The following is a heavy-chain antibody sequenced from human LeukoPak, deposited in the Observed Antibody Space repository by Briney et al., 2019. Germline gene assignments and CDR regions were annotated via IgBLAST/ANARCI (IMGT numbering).Heavy chain of an antibody. J-gene: IGHJ4*02. Sequence: VQPGGSLRLSCAASGFPFSSYWMSWVRQAPGKGLEWVANIKQDGSEKYYVDSVKGRFTISRDNTKNSLYLQMNSLRVEDTAVFYCAREQYDTWSRRGNFDSWGQGTLVIVSS. CDR3: AREQYDTWSRRGNFDS. V-gene: IGHV3-7*03. D-gene: IGHD3-3*01. CDR2: IKQDGSEK. CDR1: GFPFSSYW.